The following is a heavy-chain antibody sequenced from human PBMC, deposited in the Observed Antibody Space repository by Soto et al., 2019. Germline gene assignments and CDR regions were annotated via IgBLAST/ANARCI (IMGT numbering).Heavy chain of an antibody. CDR3: AKTPGVITVITSFDH. V-gene: IGHV3-23*01. CDR2: ISGSGAST. CDR1: GFTFNKYA. D-gene: IGHD3-16*01. Sequence: PGGSLRLSCVASGFTFNKYALAWVRQAPGKGLEWVSAISGSGASTYDADSVKGRFTISRDNSNNPLYLQMNSLRAEDTAVYYCAKTPGVITVITSFDHWGQGTTVPVSS. J-gene: IGHJ4*02.